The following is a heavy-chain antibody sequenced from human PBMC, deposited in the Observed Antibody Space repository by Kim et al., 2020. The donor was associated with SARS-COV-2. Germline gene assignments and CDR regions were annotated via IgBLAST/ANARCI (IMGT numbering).Heavy chain of an antibody. J-gene: IGHJ6*02. CDR2: ISGSGGST. Sequence: GGSLRLSCAASGFTFSSYAMSWVRQAPGKGLEWVSAISGSGGSTYYADSVKGRFTISRDNSKNTLYLQMNSLRAEDTAVYYCAKDQSIAVAGILLTGYYYYGMDVWGQGTTVTVSS. CDR1: GFTFSSYA. D-gene: IGHD6-19*01. V-gene: IGHV3-23*01. CDR3: AKDQSIAVAGILLTGYYYYGMDV.